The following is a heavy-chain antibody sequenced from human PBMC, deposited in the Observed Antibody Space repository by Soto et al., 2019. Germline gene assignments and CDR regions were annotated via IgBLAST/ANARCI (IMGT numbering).Heavy chain of an antibody. CDR1: GFTFTSYA. D-gene: IGHD2-15*01. Sequence: EVQLLESGGSLVQPGGSLRLSCAASGFTFTSYAMSWVRQAPRKGLEWVSAISGSGGSTYYADSVKGRFTISRDNSKNTLYLQINSLRAEDSAVYYCAKAVVVVAVPDYWGQGTLVTVSS. CDR2: ISGSGGST. CDR3: AKAVVVVAVPDY. V-gene: IGHV3-23*01. J-gene: IGHJ4*02.